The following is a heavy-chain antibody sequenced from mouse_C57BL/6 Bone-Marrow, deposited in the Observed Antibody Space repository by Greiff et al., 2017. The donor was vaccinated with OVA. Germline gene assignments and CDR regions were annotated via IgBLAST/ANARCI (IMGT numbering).Heavy chain of an antibody. D-gene: IGHD2-4*01. CDR2: ISNGGGSP. J-gene: IGHJ2*01. CDR3: ARLAPYYDLFDY. Sequence: EVQGVESGGGLVQPGGSLKLSCAASGFTFSDYYMYWVRQPPEKRLGGVAYISNGGGSPYYPDPVKGRSTIARDNAKNTLYLQMSRLKSEDTAMYYCARLAPYYDLFDYWGQGTTLTVSS. CDR1: GFTFSDYY. V-gene: IGHV5-12*01.